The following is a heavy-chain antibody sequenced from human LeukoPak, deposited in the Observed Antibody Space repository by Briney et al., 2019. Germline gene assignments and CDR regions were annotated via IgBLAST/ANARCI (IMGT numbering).Heavy chain of an antibody. V-gene: IGHV1-69*04. D-gene: IGHD1-26*01. CDR1: GGTFSSYA. CDR3: ARDPPYSGSYVNFDY. CDR2: IIPILGIA. J-gene: IGHJ4*02. Sequence: SVKVSCKASGGTFSSYAISWVRQAPGQGLEWMGRIIPILGIANYAQKFQGRVTITADKSTSTAYMELSSLRSEDTAVYYCARDPPYSGSYVNFDYWGQGTLVTVSS.